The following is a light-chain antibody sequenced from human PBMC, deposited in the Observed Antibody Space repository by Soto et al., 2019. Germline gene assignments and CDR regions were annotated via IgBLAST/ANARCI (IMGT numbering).Light chain of an antibody. CDR1: SSDVGGYKY. CDR2: DVS. J-gene: IGLJ2*01. Sequence: QSVLTQPASVSGSPGQSITISCTGTSSDVGGYKYVSWYQQHPGKAPKLMIYDVSNRPSGVSNRFSGSKSGNTASLTISGLQAEDEADYYCSSYISSSTPHVVFGGGTKLIVL. CDR3: SSYISSSTPHVV. V-gene: IGLV2-14*01.